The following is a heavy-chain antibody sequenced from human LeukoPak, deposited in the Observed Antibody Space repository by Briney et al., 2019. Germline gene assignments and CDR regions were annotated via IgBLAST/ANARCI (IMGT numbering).Heavy chain of an antibody. CDR1: GFTFSSYS. CDR3: ARVQPPPTVVTPRYYYYGMDV. V-gene: IGHV3-48*02. D-gene: IGHD4-23*01. CDR2: ISSSSSTI. J-gene: IGHJ6*02. Sequence: GGSLRLSCAASGFTFSSYSTNWVRQAPGKGLEWVSYISSSSSTIYYADSVKGRFTISRDNAKNSLYLQMNSLRDEDTAVYYCARVQPPPTVVTPRYYYYGMDVWGQGTTVTVSS.